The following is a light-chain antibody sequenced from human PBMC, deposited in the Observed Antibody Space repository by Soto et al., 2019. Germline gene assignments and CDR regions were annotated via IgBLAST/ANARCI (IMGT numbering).Light chain of an antibody. V-gene: IGLV2-23*01. Sequence: QSALTQPASVSGSPGQSIPIPGTGISSDVGSSDLVSWYQQHPGRAPKLMIYEASKRPSGVSNRFSGSKSGNTASLTISGLQAEDEADYYCCSYSGSITWVFGGGTKVTVL. CDR1: SSDVGSSDL. CDR2: EAS. J-gene: IGLJ3*02. CDR3: CSYSGSITWV.